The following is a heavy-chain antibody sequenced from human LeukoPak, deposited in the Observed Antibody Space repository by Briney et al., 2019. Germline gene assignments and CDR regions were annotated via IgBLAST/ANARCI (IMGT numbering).Heavy chain of an antibody. Sequence: PSETLSLTCTVSGGSISSSSYYWTWIRQPAGKGLEWIGRIYTSGSTNYNPSLKSRVTISVDTSKNQFSLKLTSVTAADTAVYYCARNRVVGAPNFDYWGQGTLVTVFS. D-gene: IGHD1-26*01. CDR1: GGSISSSSYY. V-gene: IGHV4-61*02. J-gene: IGHJ4*02. CDR2: IYTSGST. CDR3: ARNRVVGAPNFDY.